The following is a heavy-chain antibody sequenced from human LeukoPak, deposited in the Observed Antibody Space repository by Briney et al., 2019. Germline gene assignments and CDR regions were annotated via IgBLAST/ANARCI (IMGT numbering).Heavy chain of an antibody. CDR2: ISAYNGNT. CDR3: ARDLIVGPSGY. CDR1: GYTFTSYG. D-gene: IGHD1-26*01. J-gene: IGHJ4*02. Sequence: ASVKVSCKASGYTFTSYGISWVRQAPGQGLEWMGWISAYNGNTNYAQKLQGRVTMTTDIFTSTAYMELRSLRSDDTAVYYCARDLIVGPSGYWGQGTLVTVSS. V-gene: IGHV1-18*01.